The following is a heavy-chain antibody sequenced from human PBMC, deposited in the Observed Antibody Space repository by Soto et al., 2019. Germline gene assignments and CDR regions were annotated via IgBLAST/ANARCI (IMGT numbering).Heavy chain of an antibody. J-gene: IGHJ4*02. V-gene: IGHV3-33*01. D-gene: IGHD6-6*01. CDR1: GFTFSSYG. Sequence: GGSLRLSCAASGFTFSSYGMHWVRQAPGKGLEWVAVIWYDGSNKYYADSVKGRFTISRDNSKNTLYLQMNSLRAEDTAVYYCARDPQEYSSSFFDYWGQGTLVTVSS. CDR2: IWYDGSNK. CDR3: ARDPQEYSSSFFDY.